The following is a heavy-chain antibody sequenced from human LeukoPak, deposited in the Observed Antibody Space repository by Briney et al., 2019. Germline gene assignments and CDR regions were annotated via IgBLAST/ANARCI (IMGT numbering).Heavy chain of an antibody. CDR1: GGSISSYY. D-gene: IGHD4/OR15-4a*01. CDR3: ARGGAPVDY. Sequence: SETLSLTCTVSGGSISSYYWSWIRQPPGKGLEWIGYIYYSGSTNYNPSLKSRVTISVDTSKNQFSLKLSSVTAADTAVYYCARGGAPVDYWGQGTLVTVSS. CDR2: IYYSGST. V-gene: IGHV4-59*01. J-gene: IGHJ4*02.